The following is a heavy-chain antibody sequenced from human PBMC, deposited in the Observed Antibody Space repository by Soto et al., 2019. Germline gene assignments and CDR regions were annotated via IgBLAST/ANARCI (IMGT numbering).Heavy chain of an antibody. CDR3: ARGGILTGYYYRQGNWFDP. J-gene: IGHJ5*02. CDR2: IYHSGST. V-gene: IGHV4-38-2*01. D-gene: IGHD3-9*01. CDR1: GYSISSGYY. Sequence: ETLSLTCAVSGYSISSGYYWGWIRQPPGKGLEWIGSIYHSGSTYYNPSLKSRVTISVDTSKNQFSLKLSSVTAADTAVYYCARGGILTGYYYRQGNWFDPWGQGTLVTVSS.